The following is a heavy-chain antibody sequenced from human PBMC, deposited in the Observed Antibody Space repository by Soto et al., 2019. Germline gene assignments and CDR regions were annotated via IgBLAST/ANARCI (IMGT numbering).Heavy chain of an antibody. CDR3: AREDSIIIPAVSDF. J-gene: IGHJ4*02. CDR1: GFDFNNYG. V-gene: IGHV3-21*01. D-gene: IGHD2-2*01. Sequence: GGSLRLSCTVSGFDFNNYGINWVRQAPGKGLEWVSSISKSDYTYYSDSVTGRFTISRDNAKNSVSLQMNTLRVEDTAVYYCAREDSIIIPAVSDFWGQGTLV. CDR2: ISKSDYT.